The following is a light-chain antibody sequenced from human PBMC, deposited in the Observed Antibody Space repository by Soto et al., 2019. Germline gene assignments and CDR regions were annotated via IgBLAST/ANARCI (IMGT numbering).Light chain of an antibody. CDR3: QQCYSTPIT. V-gene: IGKV1-39*01. J-gene: IGKJ5*01. Sequence: TQSPSSLSASVGDRVTITCRASQSISSYFKWYQQKPGKAPKLLIYAASSVQSGVPSRFSGSGSGTDFTLTISRLQPEDFATYYCQQCYSTPITFGQGTRLEIK. CDR2: AAS. CDR1: QSISSY.